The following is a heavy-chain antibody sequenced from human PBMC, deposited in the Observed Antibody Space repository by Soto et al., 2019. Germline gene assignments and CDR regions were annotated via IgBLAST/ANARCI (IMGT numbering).Heavy chain of an antibody. J-gene: IGHJ4*02. CDR1: GFTFSSYG. D-gene: IGHD2-15*01. CDR3: ARDRGPCPFDY. V-gene: IGHV3-33*01. Sequence: QVQLVESGGGVVQPGRSLRLSCAASGFTFSSYGMHWVRQAPGKGLEWVAVIWYDGSNKYYADSVKGRFTISRDNSKNTLYLQMNSLRAEDTAVYYCARDRGPCPFDYWGQGTLVTVSS. CDR2: IWYDGSNK.